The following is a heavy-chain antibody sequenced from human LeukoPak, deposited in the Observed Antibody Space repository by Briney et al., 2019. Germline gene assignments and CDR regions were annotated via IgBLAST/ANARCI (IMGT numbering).Heavy chain of an antibody. Sequence: SVKVSCKASGGTFSSYAISWVRQAPGQGLEWMGRIIPIFGIANYAQKFQGRVTITADKSTSTAYMELSSLRSEDTAVYYCARDDHYYDSSGYKYWGQGTLVTVSS. J-gene: IGHJ4*02. CDR1: GGTFSSYA. CDR2: IIPIFGIA. D-gene: IGHD3-22*01. CDR3: ARDDHYYDSSGYKY. V-gene: IGHV1-69*04.